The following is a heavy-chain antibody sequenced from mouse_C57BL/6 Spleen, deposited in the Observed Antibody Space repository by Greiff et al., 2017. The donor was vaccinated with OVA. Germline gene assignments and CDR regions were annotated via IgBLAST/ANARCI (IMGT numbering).Heavy chain of an antibody. CDR2: ISNGGGST. J-gene: IGHJ2*01. D-gene: IGHD2-1*01. CDR3: ARPGGNYYFDY. V-gene: IGHV5-12*01. CDR1: GFTFSDYY. Sequence: KLMESGGGLVQPGGSLKLSCAASGFTFSDYYMYWVRQTPEKRLEWVAYISNGGGSTYYPDTVKGRFTISRDNAKNTLYLQMSRLKSEDTAMYYCARPGGNYYFDYWGQGTTLTVSS.